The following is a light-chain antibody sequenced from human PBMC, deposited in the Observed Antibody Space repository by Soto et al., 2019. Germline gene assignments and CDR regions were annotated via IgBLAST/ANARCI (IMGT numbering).Light chain of an antibody. V-gene: IGKV3-20*01. CDR2: GAS. CDR3: QQYGSSPYS. CDR1: QSVSSSL. J-gene: IGKJ2*03. Sequence: ELVLTQSPGPLSLSPGARATLSCRASQSVSSSLLASYQQRPGQAPRLLMYGASSRATGIPDRFSGTGSGTDFTLSISRVETEDFAVYYGQQYGSSPYSCGRGTELEIK.